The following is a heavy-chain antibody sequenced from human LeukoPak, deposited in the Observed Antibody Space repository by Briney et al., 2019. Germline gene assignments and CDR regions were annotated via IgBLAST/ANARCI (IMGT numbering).Heavy chain of an antibody. J-gene: IGHJ4*02. Sequence: GGSLRLSCVESGFTSSNYAMSWVRQAPGGGLEWVAAISGNGGTTYYADSVKGRFTISRDNSKNTLYLQMNSLRAEDTAVYYCAKGPLGYYDSSGYYPYYFDYWGQGTLVTVSS. V-gene: IGHV3-23*01. CDR1: GFTSSNYA. CDR3: AKGPLGYYDSSGYYPYYFDY. CDR2: ISGNGGTT. D-gene: IGHD3-22*01.